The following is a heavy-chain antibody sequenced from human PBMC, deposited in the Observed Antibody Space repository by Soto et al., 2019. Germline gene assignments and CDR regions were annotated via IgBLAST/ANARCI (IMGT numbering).Heavy chain of an antibody. CDR2: ISSSSSTI. CDR3: ARDFRPPYGLRYFDY. J-gene: IGHJ4*02. Sequence: GGSLRLSCAASGFTFSSYSMNWVRQAPGKGLEWVSYISSSSSTIYYADSVKGRFTISRHNSKNTLYLQMNSLRAEDTAVYYCARDFRPPYGLRYFDYWGQGTLVTVSS. CDR1: GFTFSSYS. D-gene: IGHD4-17*01. V-gene: IGHV3-48*01.